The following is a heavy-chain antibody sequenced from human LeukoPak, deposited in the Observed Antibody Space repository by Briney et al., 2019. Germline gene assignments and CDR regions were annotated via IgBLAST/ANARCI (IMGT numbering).Heavy chain of an antibody. D-gene: IGHD3-10*01. V-gene: IGHV3-23*01. CDR1: GFTFSYYY. Sequence: PGGSLRLSCAASGFTFSYYYMSGVRQAPGKGLEWVSAISGRGGSTYYADSVQGRFTISRDNSKNTLYLQMNSLRAEDTAVYYCAKDLYGSGSYYNTRGYFQHWGQGTLVTVSS. CDR2: ISGRGGST. CDR3: AKDLYGSGSYYNTRGYFQH. J-gene: IGHJ1*01.